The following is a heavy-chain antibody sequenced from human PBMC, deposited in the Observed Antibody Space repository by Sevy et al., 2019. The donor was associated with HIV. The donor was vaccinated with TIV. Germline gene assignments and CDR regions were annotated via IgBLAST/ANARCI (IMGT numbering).Heavy chain of an antibody. V-gene: IGHV3-48*03. Sequence: GGSLRLSCVASGFIFSSYEMNWVRQAPGKGLEWVSYITNSGSSVYYSDSVRGRFTISRDNAKNSLFLQMNSLRAEDTALYYCARGLPPSATTVSHFDYWGRGTLVTVSS. CDR1: GFIFSSYE. D-gene: IGHD4-17*01. J-gene: IGHJ4*02. CDR3: ARGLPPSATTVSHFDY. CDR2: ITNSGSSV.